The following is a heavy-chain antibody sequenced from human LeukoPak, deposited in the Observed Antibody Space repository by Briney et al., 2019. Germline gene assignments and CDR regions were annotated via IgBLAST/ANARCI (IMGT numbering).Heavy chain of an antibody. V-gene: IGHV4-59*08. D-gene: IGHD6-19*01. CDR3: ARHKPNSSGWYWYFDY. CDR1: GGSISSYY. CDR2: IYDSGST. J-gene: IGHJ4*02. Sequence: SETLSLTCTVSGGSISSYYWSWIRQPPGKGLGWIGYIYDSGSTNYNPSHKSRVTISVDTSKNQFSLKLSSVTAADTAVYYCARHKPNSSGWYWYFDYWGQGTLVTVSS.